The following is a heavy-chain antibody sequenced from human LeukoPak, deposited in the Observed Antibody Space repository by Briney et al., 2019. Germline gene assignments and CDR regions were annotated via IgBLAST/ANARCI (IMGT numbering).Heavy chain of an antibody. J-gene: IGHJ4*02. Sequence: GGSLRLSCAASGFTFTDNYGIDWVRQAPGKGLEWVAFIQYDGSGKCYADSVKGRFTISRDNSKNTVFLQINRLGSDDTAVYYCAMGQDYGFTYWGQGTLVTVSS. CDR1: GFTFTDNYG. CDR3: AMGQDYGFTY. CDR2: IQYDGSGK. D-gene: IGHD4-17*01. V-gene: IGHV3-30*02.